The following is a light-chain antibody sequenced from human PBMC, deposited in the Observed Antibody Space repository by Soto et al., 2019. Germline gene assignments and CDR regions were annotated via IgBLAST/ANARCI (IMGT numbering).Light chain of an antibody. Sequence: EIVMTQSPATLSVSPGERATLSCRASQSVSSNLAWYQQKPGQALRLLIYGASTRATGIPARFSGSGSGTEFTLTISSMQSEDFAVYYCQQYNNWPPGTFGQGTRLEIK. V-gene: IGKV3-15*01. CDR1: QSVSSN. CDR3: QQYNNWPPGT. CDR2: GAS. J-gene: IGKJ5*01.